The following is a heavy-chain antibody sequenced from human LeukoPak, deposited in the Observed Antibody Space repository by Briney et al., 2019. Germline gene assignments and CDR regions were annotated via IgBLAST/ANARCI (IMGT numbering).Heavy chain of an antibody. CDR1: GGSISSYY. D-gene: IGHD3-22*01. CDR2: IYYSGST. J-gene: IGHJ4*02. CDR3: AGSSGYYLFDY. Sequence: SETLSLTCTVSGGSISSYYWSWIRQPPGKGLEWIGYIYYSGSTNYNPSLMSRVTISVDTSKNQFSLKLSSVTAADTAVYYCAGSSGYYLFDYWGQGTLVTVSS. V-gene: IGHV4-59*01.